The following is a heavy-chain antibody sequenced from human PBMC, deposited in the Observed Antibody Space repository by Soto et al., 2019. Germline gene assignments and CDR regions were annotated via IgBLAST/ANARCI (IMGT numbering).Heavy chain of an antibody. J-gene: IGHJ6*02. V-gene: IGHV4-59*01. D-gene: IGHD2-8*01. Sequence: ASATLSLTCTVSGGSISSYYWSWSRQPPGKGQEWIGYIYYSGSTNYNPSLKSRVTISVYTSKNQFSLKLSFVTAADTAVYYCARALVSIPYYYYGMDVWGQGTTVTVSS. CDR1: GGSISSYY. CDR3: ARALVSIPYYYYGMDV. CDR2: IYYSGST.